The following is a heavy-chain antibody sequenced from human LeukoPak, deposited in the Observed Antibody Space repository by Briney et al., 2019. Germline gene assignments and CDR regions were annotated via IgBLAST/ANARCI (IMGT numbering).Heavy chain of an antibody. CDR1: GFTFSSYW. J-gene: IGHJ4*02. CDR2: IYSGGST. D-gene: IGHD4-17*01. V-gene: IGHV3-53*01. Sequence: GGSLRLSCAASGFTFSSYWMSWVRQAPGKGLEWVSVIYSGGSTYYADSVKGRFTISRDNSKNTLYLQMNSLRAEDTAVYYCARVVDYADYWGQGTLVTVSS. CDR3: ARVVDYADY.